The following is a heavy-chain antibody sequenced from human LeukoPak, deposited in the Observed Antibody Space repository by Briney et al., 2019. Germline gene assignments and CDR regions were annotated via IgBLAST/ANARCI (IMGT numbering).Heavy chain of an antibody. CDR2: IYSGGST. CDR3: ARAVAYPYYFDY. D-gene: IGHD5-12*01. Sequence: GGSLRLSCAASGFTVSSNYMSWVRQAPGKGLEWVSVIYSGGSTYYADSVKGRFTISRDNSKNTLYLQMNSLRAEDTAVYYCARAVAYPYYFDYWGQGTLVTVSS. V-gene: IGHV3-53*01. J-gene: IGHJ4*02. CDR1: GFTVSSNY.